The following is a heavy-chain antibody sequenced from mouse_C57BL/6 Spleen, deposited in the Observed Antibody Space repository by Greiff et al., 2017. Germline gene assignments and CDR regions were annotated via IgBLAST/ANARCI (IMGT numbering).Heavy chain of an antibody. D-gene: IGHD1-1*01. J-gene: IGHJ3*01. Sequence: EVKLVESGGGLVQPKGSLKLSCAASGFTFNTYAMHWVRQAPGKGLEWVARIRSKSSNYATYYADSVKDRFTISRDDSQSMLYLQMNNLKTEDTAMYYGVRDLRYYGSSYGGFAYWGQGTLVTVSA. CDR1: GFTFNTYA. CDR2: IRSKSSNYAT. V-gene: IGHV10-3*01. CDR3: VRDLRYYGSSYGGFAY.